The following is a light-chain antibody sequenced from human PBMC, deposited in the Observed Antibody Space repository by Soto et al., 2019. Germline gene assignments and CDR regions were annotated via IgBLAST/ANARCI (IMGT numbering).Light chain of an antibody. V-gene: IGLV2-14*01. Sequence: QSALTQPASVSGSPGQSITISCTGTSSDVGGYNYVSWYQQHPGKATKLMIYDVSNRPSGVSNRFSGSKSGNTASLTISGLQAEDEADYYCSSYTSSSTLLGGGTKLTVL. CDR3: SSYTSSSTL. J-gene: IGLJ2*01. CDR1: SSDVGGYNY. CDR2: DVS.